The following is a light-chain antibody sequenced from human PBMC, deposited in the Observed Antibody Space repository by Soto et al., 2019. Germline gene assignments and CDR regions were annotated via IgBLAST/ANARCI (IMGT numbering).Light chain of an antibody. CDR1: SNDIGGYNY. J-gene: IGLJ1*01. CDR2: EVS. V-gene: IGLV2-14*01. Sequence: QSVLTQPASVSGSPGQSITISCTGTSNDIGGYNYVSWYQQHPGEAPKLIIYEVSNRPSGVSNRFSGSKSGNTASLTISGLQAEDEADYYCSSYTSSSTYVFGTGTKVTVL. CDR3: SSYTSSSTYV.